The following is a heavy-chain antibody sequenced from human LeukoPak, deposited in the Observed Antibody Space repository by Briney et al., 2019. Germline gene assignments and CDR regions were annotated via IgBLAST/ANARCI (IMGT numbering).Heavy chain of an antibody. V-gene: IGHV4-4*07. D-gene: IGHD3-9*01. CDR1: GGSISSYY. Sequence: PSETLSLTCTVSGGSISSYYWSWIRQPAGKGLEWIGRIYTSGSTNYNPSLKSRVAMSVDTSKNQFSLKLSSVTAADTAVYYCARDRYYDILTGYHGKGYYYYMDVWGKGTTVTVSS. CDR3: ARDRYYDILTGYHGKGYYYYMDV. J-gene: IGHJ6*03. CDR2: IYTSGST.